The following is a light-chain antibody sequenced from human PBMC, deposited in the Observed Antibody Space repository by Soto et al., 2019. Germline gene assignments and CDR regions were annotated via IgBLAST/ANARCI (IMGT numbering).Light chain of an antibody. CDR2: GNS. Sequence: QSVLTQPPSVSGAPGQRVTISCTGSSSNIGAGYDVHWYQQLPGTAPKLLIYGNSNRPSGVPDRFSGSKSGTSASLAITGLQAEDEADYYCQSYDSSLSGSHVVFGVGTKLTFL. CDR1: SSNIGAGYD. J-gene: IGLJ2*01. V-gene: IGLV1-40*01. CDR3: QSYDSSLSGSHVV.